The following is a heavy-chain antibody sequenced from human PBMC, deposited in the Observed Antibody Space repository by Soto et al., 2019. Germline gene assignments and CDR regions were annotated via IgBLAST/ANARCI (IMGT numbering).Heavy chain of an antibody. D-gene: IGHD3-22*01. CDR1: GGPISSFD. J-gene: IGHJ4*02. CDR2: ISYSGST. V-gene: IGHV4-59*08. Sequence: SETLSLTCTVSGGPISSFDWHWIRQPPGKGLEWIGYISYSGSTNYSPSLKSRVTISVDTSKNQFSLKLSSVTATDTAVYYCARQDSSGYGFDYWGQGTLVTLSS. CDR3: ARQDSSGYGFDY.